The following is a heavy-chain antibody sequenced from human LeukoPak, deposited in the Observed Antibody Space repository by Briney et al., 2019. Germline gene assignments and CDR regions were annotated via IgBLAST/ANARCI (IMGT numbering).Heavy chain of an antibody. Sequence: GGSLRLCCAASGFTFSNYWMHWVRQAPGKGLVWVSRINSDGSRTTYADSVKGRFTISRDNAKNTLYLQMNSLRAEDTAVYYCVRDEHGSESYWGQGTLVTVSS. CDR2: INSDGSRT. CDR3: VRDEHGSESY. J-gene: IGHJ4*02. V-gene: IGHV3-74*01. D-gene: IGHD3-10*01. CDR1: GFTFSNYW.